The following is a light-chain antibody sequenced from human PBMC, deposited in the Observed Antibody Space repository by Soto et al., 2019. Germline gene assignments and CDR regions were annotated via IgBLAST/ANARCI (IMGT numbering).Light chain of an antibody. J-gene: IGLJ2*01. CDR3: QVWDSSGDHHVV. Sequence: SYELTQPPSVSVAPGQTARITCGGNNIGSKSVHWYQQKPGQAPILVVYDDSDRPSGIPERFSGSNSGNTATLTISSVEAGDEADYYCQVWDSSGDHHVVFGGGTKVTVL. V-gene: IGLV3-21*02. CDR2: DDS. CDR1: NIGSKS.